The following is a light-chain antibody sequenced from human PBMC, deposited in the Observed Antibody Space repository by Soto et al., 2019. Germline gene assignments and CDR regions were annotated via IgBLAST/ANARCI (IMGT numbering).Light chain of an antibody. Sequence: DIQMTQSPSSLSASVGDRVTITCRASQDISNYLAWYQQKPGKVPKVLIFAASTLQSGVPSRFSGGGSGTAFTLTISSLQPEDVATYYCQKYNGAPLTFGGGTKVAIK. CDR1: QDISNY. CDR2: AAS. CDR3: QKYNGAPLT. V-gene: IGKV1-27*01. J-gene: IGKJ4*01.